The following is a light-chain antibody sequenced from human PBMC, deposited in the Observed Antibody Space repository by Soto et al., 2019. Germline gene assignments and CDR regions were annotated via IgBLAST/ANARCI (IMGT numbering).Light chain of an antibody. CDR2: DAS. CDR3: QQYDKWPIT. V-gene: IGKV3-15*01. J-gene: IGKJ5*01. Sequence: EIVMTQSPAALSVSPGERATLSCRASQSISTNLAWFQQKPGQAPRLLIYDASTRSTDFPSRFSGSGSGTEFTLTISSLQYEDFAVYYCQQYDKWPITFGQGTRLDLK. CDR1: QSISTN.